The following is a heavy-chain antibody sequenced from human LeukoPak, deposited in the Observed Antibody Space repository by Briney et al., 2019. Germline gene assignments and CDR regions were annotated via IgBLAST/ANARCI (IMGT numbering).Heavy chain of an antibody. CDR2: IHYSDT. Sequence: SQTLSLTCAASGGSISSGGYSWSWIRQPPGKGLEWIGYIHYSDTYYNPSLRSRVTILVDTSKNQFSLKLSSVTAADTAVYYCAGVDREMATITPWGQGTLVTVSS. CDR3: AGVDREMATITP. V-gene: IGHV4-30-4*07. D-gene: IGHD5-24*01. CDR1: GGSISSGGYS. J-gene: IGHJ4*02.